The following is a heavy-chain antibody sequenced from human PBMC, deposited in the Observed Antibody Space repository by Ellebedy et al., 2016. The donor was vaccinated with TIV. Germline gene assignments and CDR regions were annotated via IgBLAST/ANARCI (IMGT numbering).Heavy chain of an antibody. CDR1: GFTFSSYA. J-gene: IGHJ4*02. CDR3: AKELKEGSSDY. Sequence: PGGSLRLSCAASGFTFSSYAMHWVRQAPGKGLEWVSVIWYDGINKYYADSVKGRFTISRDNSKNPLFLQMNSLRVEDTAVYYCAKELKEGSSDYWGQGTLVTVSS. D-gene: IGHD6-19*01. CDR2: IWYDGINK. V-gene: IGHV3-33*06.